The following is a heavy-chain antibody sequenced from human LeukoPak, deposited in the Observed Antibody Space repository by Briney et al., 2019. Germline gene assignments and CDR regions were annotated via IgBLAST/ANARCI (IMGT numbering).Heavy chain of an antibody. CDR2: INHSGST. Sequence: PSETLSLTCAVYGGSFSGYYWSWIRQPPGKGLEWIGEINHSGSTNYNPSLKSRVTISIDTSKNQFSLKLSSATAADTAVYYCARWVVPAAQFDYWGQGTLVTVSS. CDR3: ARWVVPAAQFDY. V-gene: IGHV4-34*01. CDR1: GGSFSGYY. J-gene: IGHJ4*02. D-gene: IGHD2-2*01.